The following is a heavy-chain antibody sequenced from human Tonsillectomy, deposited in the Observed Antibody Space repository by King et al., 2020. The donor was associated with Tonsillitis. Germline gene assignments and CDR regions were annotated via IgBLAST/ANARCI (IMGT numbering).Heavy chain of an antibody. CDR1: GFTFSNYD. V-gene: IGHV3-21*01. J-gene: IGHJ3*02. CDR2: ISSSSRYI. Sequence: VQLVESGGGLVKPGESLRLSCATTGFTFSNYDMNWVRQAPGKGLEWVSSISSSSRYIYYADLVKGRFTIYRDNAKNSLYLQMNSLRAEDTAVYYCSKDKGAGHYDSSRGSFDMWGQGTVVTVSS. CDR3: SKDKGAGHYDSSRGSFDM. D-gene: IGHD3-22*01.